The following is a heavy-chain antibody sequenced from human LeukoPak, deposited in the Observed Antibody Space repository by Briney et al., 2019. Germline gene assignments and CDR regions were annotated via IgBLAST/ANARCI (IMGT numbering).Heavy chain of an antibody. D-gene: IGHD2-2*01. CDR1: GFTFSSYS. CDR2: ISSSSSYI. CDR3: ARFPTPLYYFDY. Sequence: GGSLRLSCAASGFTFSSYSMNWVRQAPGKGLEWVSSISSSSSYIYYADPVKGRFTISRDNAKNSLYLQMNSLRAEDTAVYYCARFPTPLYYFDYWGQGTLVTVSS. J-gene: IGHJ4*02. V-gene: IGHV3-21*01.